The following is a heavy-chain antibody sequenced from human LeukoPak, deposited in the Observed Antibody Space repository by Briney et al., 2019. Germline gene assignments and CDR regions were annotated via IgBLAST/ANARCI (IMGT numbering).Heavy chain of an antibody. V-gene: IGHV3-7*01. Sequence: GGSLRLSCAASGFTFSNYWMSWVRQAPGKGLECVANINQDGSDKYYVDSVKGRFTISRDNTKNSLYLQMNSLRAEDTAVYYCVGGDYWGQGTLVTVSS. CDR1: GFTFSNYW. CDR3: VGGDY. J-gene: IGHJ4*02. CDR2: INQDGSDK.